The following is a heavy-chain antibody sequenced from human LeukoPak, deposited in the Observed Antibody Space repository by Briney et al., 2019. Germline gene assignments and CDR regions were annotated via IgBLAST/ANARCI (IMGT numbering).Heavy chain of an antibody. V-gene: IGHV3-48*03. CDR3: ARDRSQGAFDI. CDR2: ISSSGSTI. Sequence: PGGSLTLSCAASGFTFSSYEMNWVRQAPGKGLEWLSYISSSGSTICYADSVQGRFTISRDNAKNSLYLQMNSLRAEDTAVYYCARDRSQGAFDIWGQGTTVTVSS. CDR1: GFTFSSYE. J-gene: IGHJ3*02.